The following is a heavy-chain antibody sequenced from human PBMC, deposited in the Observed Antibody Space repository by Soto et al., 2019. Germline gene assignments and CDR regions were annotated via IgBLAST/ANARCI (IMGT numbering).Heavy chain of an antibody. V-gene: IGHV3-30*18. CDR1: GFTFSSYG. Sequence: QVQLVESGGGVVQPGRSLRLSCAASGFTFSSYGMHWVRQAPGKGLEWVAVISYDGSNKYYADSVKGRFTISRDNSKNTLYLQMNSLRAEDTAVYYCAKDRGVDTALRDFQHWGQGTLVTVSS. D-gene: IGHD5-18*01. J-gene: IGHJ1*01. CDR3: AKDRGVDTALRDFQH. CDR2: ISYDGSNK.